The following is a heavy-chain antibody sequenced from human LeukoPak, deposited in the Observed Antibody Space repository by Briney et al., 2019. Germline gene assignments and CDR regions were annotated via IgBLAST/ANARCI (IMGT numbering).Heavy chain of an antibody. V-gene: IGHV4-31*03. CDR1: GGSISSGGYY. Sequence: MPSETLSLTCTVSGGSISSGGYYWSWIRQHPGKGLEWIGYIYYSGSTYYNPSLKSRVTISVDTSKNQFSLKLSSVTAADTAVYYCARAQPHYDILTGYSLYYFDYWGQGTLVTVSS. CDR3: ARAQPHYDILTGYSLYYFDY. J-gene: IGHJ4*02. D-gene: IGHD3-9*01. CDR2: IYYSGST.